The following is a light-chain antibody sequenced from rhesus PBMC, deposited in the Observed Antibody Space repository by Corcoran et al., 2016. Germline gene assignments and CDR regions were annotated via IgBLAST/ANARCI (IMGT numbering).Light chain of an antibody. Sequence: DIQMTQSPSSLSASVGDKVTITCQARQGISKYLAWYQQKTGKVPKLLIYDASTLQSGIPSRFSGSGSGTVFTLTISSLQPEDFATYYCQQHNSYPLTFGGGTKVELK. V-gene: IGKV1-33*02. CDR2: DAS. CDR1: QGISKY. J-gene: IGKJ4*01. CDR3: QQHNSYPLT.